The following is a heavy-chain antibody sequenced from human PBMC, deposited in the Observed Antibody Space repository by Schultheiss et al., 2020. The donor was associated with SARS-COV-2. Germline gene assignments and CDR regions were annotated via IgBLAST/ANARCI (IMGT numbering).Heavy chain of an antibody. CDR1: GFTFSDYY. CDR2: ISSSSSYI. V-gene: IGHV3-11*01. CDR3: AKPGIAVAEPVSRDPSTTPGDDY. D-gene: IGHD6-19*01. J-gene: IGHJ4*02. Sequence: GGSLRLSCAASGFTFSDYYMSWIRQAPGKGLEWVSYISSSSSYIYYADSVKGRFTISRDNAKNSLYLQMNSLRAEDTAVYYCAKPGIAVAEPVSRDPSTTPGDDYWGQGTLVTVSS.